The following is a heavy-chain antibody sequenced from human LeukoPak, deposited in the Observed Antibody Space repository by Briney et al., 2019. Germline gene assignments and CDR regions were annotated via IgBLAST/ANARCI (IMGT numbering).Heavy chain of an antibody. CDR3: ARQYSSGWSYYYGLDV. CDR2: TYYRSKWHN. CDR1: GDSVSSNSAA. D-gene: IGHD6-19*01. V-gene: IGHV6-1*01. Sequence: SQTLSLTCAISGDSVSSNSAAWNWMRQSPSRGLEWLGRTYYRSKWHNDYAVSVKSRITINPDTSKNQVSLHFNSVTPEDTAVYYCARQYSSGWSYYYGLDVWGQGTTVTVSS. J-gene: IGHJ6*02.